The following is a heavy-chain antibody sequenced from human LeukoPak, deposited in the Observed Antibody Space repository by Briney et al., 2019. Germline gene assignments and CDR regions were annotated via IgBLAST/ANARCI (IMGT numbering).Heavy chain of an antibody. J-gene: IGHJ4*02. Sequence: SETLSLTCAVYGGSFSGYYWSWMRQHPGKGLEWIGEINHSGSTNYNPSLKSRVTISVDTSKNQFSLKLSSVTAADTAVYYCARAISQSGYFDYWGQGTLVTFSS. V-gene: IGHV4-34*01. CDR3: ARAISQSGYFDY. CDR1: GGSFSGYY. CDR2: INHSGST. D-gene: IGHD3-10*01.